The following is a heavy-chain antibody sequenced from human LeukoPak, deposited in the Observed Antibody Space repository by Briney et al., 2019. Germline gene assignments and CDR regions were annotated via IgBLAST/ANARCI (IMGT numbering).Heavy chain of an antibody. Sequence: ASVNVSFKASGYTFTDYYMHSVRQAPGQELEWMGWINPNSGGTNYAQKFQGRVTITRATSISTAYMEMSRLGSDDTAVYYCAKALSWDRLGLLTVVYWGQGTLVTVSP. CDR2: INPNSGGT. J-gene: IGHJ4*02. V-gene: IGHV1-2*02. D-gene: IGHD1-26*01. CDR1: GYTFTDYY. CDR3: AKALSWDRLGLLTVVY.